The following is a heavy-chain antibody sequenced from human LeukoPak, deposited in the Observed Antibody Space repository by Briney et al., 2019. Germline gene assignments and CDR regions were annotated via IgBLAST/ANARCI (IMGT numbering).Heavy chain of an antibody. J-gene: IGHJ4*02. CDR1: GGSFSGYY. D-gene: IGHD1-26*01. CDR2: INHSGST. Sequence: SETLSLTCAVYGGSFSGYYWSWIRQPPGKGLEWIGEINHSGSTNYNPSLKSRVTISVDTSKNQFSLKLSSVTAAGTAVYYCARVRELGNWGQGTLVTVSS. V-gene: IGHV4-34*01. CDR3: ARVRELGN.